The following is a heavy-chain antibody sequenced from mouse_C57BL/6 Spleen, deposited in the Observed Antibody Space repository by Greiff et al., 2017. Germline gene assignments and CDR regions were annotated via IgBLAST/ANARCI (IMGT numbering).Heavy chain of an antibody. V-gene: IGHV1-80*01. CDR2: IYPGDGDT. J-gene: IGHJ3*01. CDR3: ARGDYDVAWFAY. D-gene: IGHD2-4*01. Sequence: QVQLQQSGAELVKPGASVKISCKASGYAFSSYWMNWVKQRPGKGLEWIGQIYPGDGDTNYNGKFKGKATLTADKSSSTAYMQLSSLTSEDSAVYFCARGDYDVAWFAYWGQGTLVTVSA. CDR1: GYAFSSYW.